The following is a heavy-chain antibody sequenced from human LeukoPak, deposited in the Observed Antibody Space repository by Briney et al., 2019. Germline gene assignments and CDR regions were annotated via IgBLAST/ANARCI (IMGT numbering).Heavy chain of an antibody. V-gene: IGHV3-9*01. Sequence: PGRSLRLSCAASESTFDDYAMHWVRQAPGKGLEWVSGISWNSGSIGYADSVKGRFTISRDNAKNSLYLQMNSLRAEDTGLYYCAKCDDILTGCYYFDYWGQGTLVTVSS. CDR1: ESTFDDYA. J-gene: IGHJ4*02. CDR2: ISWNSGSI. CDR3: AKCDDILTGCYYFDY. D-gene: IGHD3-9*01.